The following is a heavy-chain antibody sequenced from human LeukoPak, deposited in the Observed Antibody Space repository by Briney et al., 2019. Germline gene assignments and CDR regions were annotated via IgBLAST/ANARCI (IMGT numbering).Heavy chain of an antibody. CDR1: GGSISSYY. J-gene: IGHJ5*02. Sequence: SETLSLTCTVSGGSISSYYWSWIRQPPGKGLEWIGYIYYSGSTNYNPSLKSRVTISVDTSKNQFSLKLSSVTAADTAVYYCARAGLGDWNYGVDPWGQGTLVTVSS. CDR2: IYYSGST. CDR3: ARAGLGDWNYGVDP. D-gene: IGHD1-7*01. V-gene: IGHV4-59*12.